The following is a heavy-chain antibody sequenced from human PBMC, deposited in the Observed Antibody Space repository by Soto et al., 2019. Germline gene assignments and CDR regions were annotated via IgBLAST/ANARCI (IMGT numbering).Heavy chain of an antibody. CDR2: ISWNSGSI. Sequence: GGSLRLSCAASGFTVSSNYMSWVRQAPGKGLEWVSVISWNSGSIGYADSVKGRFTISRDNAKNSLYLQMNSLRAEDTALYYCAKDRTGDHARYFDYWGQGTLVTVSS. CDR1: GFTVSSNY. D-gene: IGHD7-27*01. V-gene: IGHV3-9*01. CDR3: AKDRTGDHARYFDY. J-gene: IGHJ4*02.